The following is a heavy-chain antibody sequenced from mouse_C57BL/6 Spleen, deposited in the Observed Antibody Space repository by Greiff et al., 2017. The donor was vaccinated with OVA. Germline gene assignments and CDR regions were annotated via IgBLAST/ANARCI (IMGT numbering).Heavy chain of an antibody. CDR3: TRGFPYYYGSSGYAMDY. J-gene: IGHJ4*01. CDR1: GYTFTDYE. Sequence: VQLQQSGAELVRPGASVTLSCKASGYTFTDYEMHWVKQTPVHGLEWIGAIDPETGGTAYNQKFKGKAILTADKSSSTAYMELRSLTSEDSAVYYCTRGFPYYYGSSGYAMDYWGQGTSVTVSS. D-gene: IGHD1-1*01. V-gene: IGHV1-15*01. CDR2: IDPETGGT.